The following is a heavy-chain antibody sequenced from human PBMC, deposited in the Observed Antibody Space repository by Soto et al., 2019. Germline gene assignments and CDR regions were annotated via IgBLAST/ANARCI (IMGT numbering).Heavy chain of an antibody. V-gene: IGHV3-48*04. CDR1: GFIFSTYS. CDR2: ISTSTSTI. Sequence: GSLRLSCSASGFIFSTYSMNWVRQAPGKGLEWVSYISTSTSTIYYADSVKGRFTISRDNAKNSLYLQMNSLRAEDTALYYCAKDKVGGMDVWGQGTTVTVSS. J-gene: IGHJ6*02. D-gene: IGHD3-16*01. CDR3: AKDKVGGMDV.